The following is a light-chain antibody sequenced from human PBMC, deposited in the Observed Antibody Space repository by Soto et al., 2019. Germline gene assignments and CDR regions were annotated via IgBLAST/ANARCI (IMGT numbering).Light chain of an antibody. J-gene: IGKJ5*01. CDR1: QSVSSSY. Sequence: EIVLTQSPGTLSLSPGERATLSCRASQSVSSSYLAWYQQKPGQAPRLLIYGASSRATGIPDRFSGSGSGTDFTLTISRLEPEDFAVYYCQQYGRSPTTFGQGTRLEI. V-gene: IGKV3-20*01. CDR3: QQYGRSPTT. CDR2: GAS.